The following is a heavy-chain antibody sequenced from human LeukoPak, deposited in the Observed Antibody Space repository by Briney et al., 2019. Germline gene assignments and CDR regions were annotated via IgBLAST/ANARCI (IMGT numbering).Heavy chain of an antibody. CDR2: ISHDGFI. CDR1: GFTFSSYV. Sequence: GGSLRLSGETAGFTFSSYVMHWVRRTPGKGLVWVSRISHDGFISYADSVKGRFTISRDNAKNTLILQMNSLRAEDTAVYYCARDWVYKIDYWGRGTLVTVSS. V-gene: IGHV3-74*01. CDR3: ARDWVYKIDY. D-gene: IGHD5-24*01. J-gene: IGHJ4*02.